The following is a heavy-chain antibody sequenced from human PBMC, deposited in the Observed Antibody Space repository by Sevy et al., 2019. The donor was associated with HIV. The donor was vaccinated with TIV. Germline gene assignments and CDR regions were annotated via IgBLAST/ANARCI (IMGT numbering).Heavy chain of an antibody. Sequence: PSETLSLTCTVSGGSISSGNYYWSWIRQPAGKGLEWIGRIYTSGSTNSNPSLKSRVTISVDTSKNQFSLKLSSVTAADTAVYYCARESGDCSSTSCYEGVFDYWGQGTLVTVSS. CDR1: GGSISSGNYY. CDR2: IYTSGST. J-gene: IGHJ4*02. CDR3: ARESGDCSSTSCYEGVFDY. D-gene: IGHD2-2*01. V-gene: IGHV4-61*02.